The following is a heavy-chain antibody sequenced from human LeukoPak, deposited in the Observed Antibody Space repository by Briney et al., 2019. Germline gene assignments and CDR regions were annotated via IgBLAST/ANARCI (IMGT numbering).Heavy chain of an antibody. D-gene: IGHD1-26*01. J-gene: IGHJ4*02. Sequence: GGSLRLSCAASGFTFDDYAMHWVRQAPGKGLEWVAVISYDGSNKYYADSVKGRFTISRDNSKNTLYLQMNSLRAEDTAVYYCARGEYSGSPDPFDYWGQGTLVTVSS. V-gene: IGHV3-30-3*01. CDR2: ISYDGSNK. CDR3: ARGEYSGSPDPFDY. CDR1: GFTFDDYA.